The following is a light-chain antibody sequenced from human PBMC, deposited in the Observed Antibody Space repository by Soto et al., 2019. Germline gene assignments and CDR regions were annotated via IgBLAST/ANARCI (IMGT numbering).Light chain of an antibody. J-gene: IGLJ1*01. Sequence: QSVLTHPASVSGSPGQSITISCTGTSSDAGGYNYVSWYQQHPGKAPKLMIYEVTNRPSGVSNRFSGSKSGNTASLTISGLQAEDEADYYCSSYTSSSPYVFGTGTKVTVL. CDR2: EVT. CDR1: SSDAGGYNY. CDR3: SSYTSSSPYV. V-gene: IGLV2-14*01.